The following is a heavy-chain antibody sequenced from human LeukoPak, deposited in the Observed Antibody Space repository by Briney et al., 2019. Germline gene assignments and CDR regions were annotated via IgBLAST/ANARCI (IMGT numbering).Heavy chain of an antibody. J-gene: IGHJ4*02. Sequence: ASVKVSCKASGYTFTGYYMHWVRQAPGQGLGWMGWINPNSGGTNYAQKFQGRVTMTRDTSISTAYMELSRLRSDDTAVYYCARIGSSSGYPNFDYWGQGTLVTVSS. CDR2: INPNSGGT. CDR3: ARIGSSSGYPNFDY. CDR1: GYTFTGYY. D-gene: IGHD6-19*01. V-gene: IGHV1-2*02.